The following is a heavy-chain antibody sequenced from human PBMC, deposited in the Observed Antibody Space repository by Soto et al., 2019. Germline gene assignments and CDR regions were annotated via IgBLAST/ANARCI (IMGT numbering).Heavy chain of an antibody. CDR3: ARCGGTSRPFDF. D-gene: IGHD2-15*01. CDR2: IDPSDSYT. J-gene: IGHJ4*02. V-gene: IGHV5-10-1*01. Sequence: PGESLKISCKGSGYSFTNYWIIWVRQMPGKGLEWMGRIDPSDSYTNYSPSFQGHVTISADKSISTAYLQWSSLKASDTAMYYCARCGGTSRPFDFWGQGTLVTVSS. CDR1: GYSFTNYW.